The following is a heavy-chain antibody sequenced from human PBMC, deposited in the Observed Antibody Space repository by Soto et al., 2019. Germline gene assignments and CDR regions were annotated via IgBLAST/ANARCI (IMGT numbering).Heavy chain of an antibody. D-gene: IGHD2-15*01. V-gene: IGHV3-13*01. J-gene: IGHJ6*02. Sequence: GGTLRLSCAASGFTFSSYDMHWVRQATGKGLEWVSAIGTAGDTYYPGSVKGRFTISRENAKTSLYRQMDSPRAGDTAVYYCARGVPYCSGGSCYPNYYGMDVWGQGTTVTAS. CDR1: GFTFSSYD. CDR2: IGTAGDT. CDR3: ARGVPYCSGGSCYPNYYGMDV.